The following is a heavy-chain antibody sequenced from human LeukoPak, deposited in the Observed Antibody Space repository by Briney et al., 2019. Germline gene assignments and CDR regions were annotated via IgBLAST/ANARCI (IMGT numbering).Heavy chain of an antibody. D-gene: IGHD6-19*01. V-gene: IGHV3-74*01. CDR2: INSDGSST. CDR1: GFTFSSYW. Sequence: GGSLRLSCAASGFTFSSYWMHWVRQAPGKGLVWVSRINSDGSSTSYADSVKGRFTISRDNAKNTLYLQMNSLRAEDTAVYYYARGEYSSGWYVKDFDYWGQGTLVTVSS. CDR3: ARGEYSSGWYVKDFDY. J-gene: IGHJ4*02.